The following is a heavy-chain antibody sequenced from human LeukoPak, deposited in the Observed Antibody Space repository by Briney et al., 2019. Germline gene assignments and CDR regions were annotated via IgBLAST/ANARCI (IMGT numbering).Heavy chain of an antibody. J-gene: IGHJ4*02. CDR2: ISGSGGST. CDR1: GFTFSSYA. CDR3: AKVPLYVSGSYPVDDY. Sequence: PGGSLRLSCAASGFTFSSYAMSWVRQAPGKGLEWVSAISGSGGSTYYADSVKGRFTISRDNSKNTLYLQMNSLRAEDTAVYYCAKVPLYVSGSYPVDDYWGQGTLVTVSS. D-gene: IGHD3-16*02. V-gene: IGHV3-23*01.